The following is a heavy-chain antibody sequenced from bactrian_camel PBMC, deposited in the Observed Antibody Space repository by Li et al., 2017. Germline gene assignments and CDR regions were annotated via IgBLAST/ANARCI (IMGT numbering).Heavy chain of an antibody. D-gene: IGHD5*01. V-gene: IGHV3-2*01. CDR1: NTGSTYL. Sequence: HVQLVESGGGSVQAGGSLRLSCGNTGSTYLMGWFRQAPGKGLEWVSSIDSGSSNITYADSVKGRFTISLDAAANTLYLQMDSLRPEDTATYYCAASLGKTYCHAAFFLTRARPNFGYMGQGTQVTVS. J-gene: IGHJ4*01. CDR2: IDSGSSNI.